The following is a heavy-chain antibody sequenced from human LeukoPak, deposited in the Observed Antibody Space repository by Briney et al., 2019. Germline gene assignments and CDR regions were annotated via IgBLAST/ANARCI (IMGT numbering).Heavy chain of an antibody. CDR3: ARGYCSGGSCSKWDY. D-gene: IGHD2-15*01. CDR1: GYTFTSYG. Sequence: ASVKVSCKASGYTFTSYGISWVRQAPGQGLEWMGWISAYNGNTNYAQKLQGRVTMTTDTSTSTAYMELRSLRSDDTAVYYCARGYCSGGSCSKWDYWGQGTLVTVS. J-gene: IGHJ4*02. V-gene: IGHV1-18*01. CDR2: ISAYNGNT.